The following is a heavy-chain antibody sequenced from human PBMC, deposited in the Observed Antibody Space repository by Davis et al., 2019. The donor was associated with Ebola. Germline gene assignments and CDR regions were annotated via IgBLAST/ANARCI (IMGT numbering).Heavy chain of an antibody. Sequence: SLKLSCTASGFTFGDYAMTWVRQAPGKGLEWVSFIKSKSYGGITQYAASVKGRFTISRDESKSIAYLQMNSLKPEDTAVYYCSRAYRGYGWGGWGQGTLVTVSS. V-gene: IGHV3-49*04. CDR2: IKSKSYGGIT. J-gene: IGHJ4*02. CDR3: SRAYRGYGWGG. CDR1: GFTFGDYA. D-gene: IGHD5-12*01.